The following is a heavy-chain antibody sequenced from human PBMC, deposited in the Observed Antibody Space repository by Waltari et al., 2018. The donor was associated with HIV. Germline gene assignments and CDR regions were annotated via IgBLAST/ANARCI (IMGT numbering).Heavy chain of an antibody. V-gene: IGHV4-39*01. CDR3: ARQGYYYDSSGYYTGAFDI. J-gene: IGHJ3*02. CDR1: GGSISSSSHY. D-gene: IGHD3-22*01. CDR2: IYYSGLT. Sequence: QLQLQESGPGLVKPSETLSLTCTVSGGSISSSSHYWGWIRQPPGKGLGWIGSIYYSGLTYHNPSLKSRVTISVDTSKNQFSLKLSSVTAADTAVYYCARQGYYYDSSGYYTGAFDIWGQGTVVTVSS.